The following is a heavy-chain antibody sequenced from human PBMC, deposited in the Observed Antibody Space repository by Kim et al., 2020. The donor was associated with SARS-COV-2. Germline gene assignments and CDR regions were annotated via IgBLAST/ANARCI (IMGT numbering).Heavy chain of an antibody. V-gene: IGHV4-31*11. D-gene: IGHD1-26*01. CDR1: GAPIVSDGSY. CDR2: IYYVGNS. Sequence: SETLSLTCDVSGAPIVSDGSYYSWIRQRPGQGLEWVGYIYYVGNSYKSPSLSGRLTLSIDPSKGRFFMTLRSATPADTATYYCTKGLGRALADSWGQGTLVSVTS. CDR3: TKGLGRALADS. J-gene: IGHJ4*03.